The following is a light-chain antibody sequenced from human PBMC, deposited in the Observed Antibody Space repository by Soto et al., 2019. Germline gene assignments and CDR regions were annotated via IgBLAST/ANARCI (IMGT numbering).Light chain of an antibody. J-gene: IGKJ1*01. CDR1: QSVSNNY. Sequence: EMVLTQSPGTLSLSPGERATLSCRASQSVSNNYLAWYQQKPGHAPRLLIYGASNRATGIPDRFSGSGSGNGLTLNISRLEYGDIAVYYCQQYCSSCTFGEGTAVEIK. CDR2: GAS. CDR3: QQYCSSCT. V-gene: IGKV3-20*01.